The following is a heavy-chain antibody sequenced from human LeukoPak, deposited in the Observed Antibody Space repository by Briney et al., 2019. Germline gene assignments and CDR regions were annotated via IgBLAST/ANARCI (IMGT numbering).Heavy chain of an antibody. CDR1: GFVFSAYD. V-gene: IGHV3-30*18. CDR2: IAYDGRYR. CDR3: AKDHTARELKD. J-gene: IGHJ4*02. Sequence: QTGGSLRLSCAASGFVFSAYDMHWVRQAPGKGLEWVAVIAYDGRYRYYADSVKGRFTVSRDNSKNTVSLQMKGLRVEDTAVYYCAKDHTARELKDWGQGTLVIVSS. D-gene: IGHD3-10*01.